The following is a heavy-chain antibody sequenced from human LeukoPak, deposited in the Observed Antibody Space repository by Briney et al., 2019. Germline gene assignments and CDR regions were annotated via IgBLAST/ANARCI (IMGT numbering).Heavy chain of an antibody. CDR3: VRDGYGSGLNGGRWFDP. D-gene: IGHD6-19*01. J-gene: IGHJ5*02. CDR1: GFTFSSYS. Sequence: GGSLRLSCAASGFTFSSYSMSWVRQAPGKGLEWVSAISSSGGNTYYADSVKGRFTISRDNSKNTLYLQMNSLRAEDTAVYYCVRDGYGSGLNGGRWFDPWGQGTLVTVSS. V-gene: IGHV3-23*01. CDR2: ISSSGGNT.